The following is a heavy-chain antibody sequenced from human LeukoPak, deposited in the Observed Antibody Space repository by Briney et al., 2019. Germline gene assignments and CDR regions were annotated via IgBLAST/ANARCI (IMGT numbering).Heavy chain of an antibody. Sequence: PGGSLRLSCAASGFTFSSYGMHWVRQAPGKGLEWVAFIRYDGSNKYYADSVKGRFTISRDNSRNTLYLQMNSLRLEDMAVYYCARDAGELGGYYFDCWGQGTLVTVSS. CDR3: ARDAGELGGYYFDC. CDR1: GFTFSSYG. CDR2: IRYDGSNK. V-gene: IGHV3-30*02. D-gene: IGHD3-16*01. J-gene: IGHJ4*02.